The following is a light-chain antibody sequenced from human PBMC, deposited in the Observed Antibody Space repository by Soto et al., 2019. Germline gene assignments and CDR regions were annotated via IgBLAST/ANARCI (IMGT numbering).Light chain of an antibody. CDR2: DAS. CDR3: RQRSNWRT. CDR1: QSVSNY. V-gene: IGKV3-11*01. J-gene: IGKJ1*01. Sequence: EIVLTQSPATLSLSPGERATLSCRASQSVSNYLTWYQQKPCQAPRLLIYDASKRATDMPARFSGSGSGTDFTLTIISLEPEDFAFYYCRQRSNWRTFGQGTKVEIK.